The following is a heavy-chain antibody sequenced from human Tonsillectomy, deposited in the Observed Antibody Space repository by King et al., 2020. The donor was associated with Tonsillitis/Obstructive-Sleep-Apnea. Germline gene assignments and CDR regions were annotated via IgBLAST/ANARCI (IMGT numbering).Heavy chain of an antibody. Sequence: VQLVESGGGLIQPGGSLRLSCAASGFTFNFYSMYWVRQAPGKGLEWVSYISGSGNTIYYADSVKGRFTISRDKAKSSLYLQMNRLRDEDTAVYYCTRDIRGNYDFWSGYPGYWGQGTLVTVSS. V-gene: IGHV3-48*02. CDR1: GFTFNFYS. CDR3: TRDIRGNYDFWSGYPGY. J-gene: IGHJ4*02. CDR2: ISGSGNTI. D-gene: IGHD3-3*01.